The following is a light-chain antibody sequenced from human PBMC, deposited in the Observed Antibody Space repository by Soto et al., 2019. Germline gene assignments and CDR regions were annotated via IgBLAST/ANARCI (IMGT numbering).Light chain of an antibody. CDR3: QQYGSSPPWT. CDR1: ESVSSSY. J-gene: IGKJ1*01. Sequence: EIALTPSPGTLSLSPGERDPLSCRASESVSSSYLAWYQQKPGQAPRLLIFGASSRATGTPDRFSGSGSGTDFTLTISRLEPEDFAVYYCQQYGSSPPWTFGQGTEVEIK. CDR2: GAS. V-gene: IGKV3-20*01.